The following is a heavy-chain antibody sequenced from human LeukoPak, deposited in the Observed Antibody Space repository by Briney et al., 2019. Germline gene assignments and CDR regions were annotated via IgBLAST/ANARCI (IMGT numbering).Heavy chain of an antibody. CDR1: GGTFSSYA. Sequence: SVKVSCKASGGTFSSYAISWVRQAPGQGLEWMGGIIPIFGTANYAQKFQGRVTITTDESTSTAYMELSSLRSEDTAVYYCARESYQLHGDAFDIWGQGTMVTVSS. J-gene: IGHJ3*02. V-gene: IGHV1-69*05. D-gene: IGHD2-2*01. CDR2: IIPIFGTA. CDR3: ARESYQLHGDAFDI.